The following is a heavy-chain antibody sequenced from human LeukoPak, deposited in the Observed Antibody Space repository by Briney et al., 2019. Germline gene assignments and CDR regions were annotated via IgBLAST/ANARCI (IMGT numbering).Heavy chain of an antibody. CDR3: ARDWTSREEWLLYGWFDP. CDR1: GYTFTGYY. J-gene: IGHJ5*02. V-gene: IGHV1-2*02. CDR2: INPNSGGT. Sequence: GASVKVSCKASGYTFTGYYMHWVRQAPGQGLEWMGWINPNSGGTNYAQKFQGRVTMTRDTSISTAYMELSRLRSDDTAVYYCARDWTSREEWLLYGWFDPWGQGTLVTVSS. D-gene: IGHD3-3*01.